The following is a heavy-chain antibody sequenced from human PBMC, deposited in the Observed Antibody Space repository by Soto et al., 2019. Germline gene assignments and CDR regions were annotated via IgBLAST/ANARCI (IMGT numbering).Heavy chain of an antibody. Sequence: QMQLVQSGPEVKKPGTSVKVSCKASGFTFTSSAVQWVRQARGQRLEWIGWIVVGSGNTNYAQKFQERVTITRDMSTSTAYMELSSLRSEDTAVYYCAADANCGGDCDWYVDLWGRGTLVTVSS. CDR3: AADANCGGDCDWYVDL. D-gene: IGHD2-21*02. CDR1: GFTFTSSA. CDR2: IVVGSGNT. V-gene: IGHV1-58*01. J-gene: IGHJ2*01.